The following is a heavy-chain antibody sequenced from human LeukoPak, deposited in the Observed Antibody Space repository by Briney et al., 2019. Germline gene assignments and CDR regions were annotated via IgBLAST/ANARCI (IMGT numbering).Heavy chain of an antibody. V-gene: IGHV3-21*01. D-gene: IGHD4-11*01. CDR3: VSGYSNYGYVFDF. CDR2: ISSSSSYI. J-gene: IGHJ3*01. CDR1: GFSLSSHS. Sequence: GGSLRLSCAASGFSLSSHSMNWVRQAAGKGLEWVSSISSSSSYIYYAESVKGRVTVSRDNAKKSLFLQMNRLRAEDTAVYYCVSGYSNYGYVFDFWGQGTTVTVSS.